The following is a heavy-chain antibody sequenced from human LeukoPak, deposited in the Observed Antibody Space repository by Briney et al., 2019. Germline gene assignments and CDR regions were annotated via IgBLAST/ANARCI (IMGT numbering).Heavy chain of an antibody. CDR1: GFTFSSYG. D-gene: IGHD3-10*01. CDR2: IRYDGSNK. Sequence: GGFLRLSCAASGFTFSSYGMHWVRQAPGKWLEWVAFIRYDGSNKYYADSVKGRFTISRDNSKTTLYLQMNSLRAEDTAVYYCAKDRFYYGSSTKGYWGQGTLVTVSS. V-gene: IGHV3-30*02. J-gene: IGHJ4*02. CDR3: AKDRFYYGSSTKGY.